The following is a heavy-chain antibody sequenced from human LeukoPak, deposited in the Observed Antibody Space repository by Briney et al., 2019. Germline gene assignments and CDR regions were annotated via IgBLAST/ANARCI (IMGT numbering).Heavy chain of an antibody. D-gene: IGHD6-13*01. CDR3: ATTKYSSTSEGLDH. CDR2: INPNSGDT. Sequence: ASVKVSCKASGYTLTGYYIHWVRQPPGQGLEWMGWINPNSGDTKYAQKFQGRVTMTRDASISTAYMDLSRLTSDDTAVYYCATTKYSSTSEGLDHWGQGTLVTVSS. CDR1: GYTLTGYY. V-gene: IGHV1-2*02. J-gene: IGHJ4*02.